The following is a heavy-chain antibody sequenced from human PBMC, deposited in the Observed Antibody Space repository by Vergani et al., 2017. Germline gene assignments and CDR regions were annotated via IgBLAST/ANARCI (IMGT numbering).Heavy chain of an antibody. CDR1: GGSFTSYH. Sequence: QVQLQQWGGGLLKPSETLSLTCVVNGGSFTSYHWTWIRQSPGEGLEWVGDIDHTGRPDYNPSLKSRVTISVDTSKKQFSLKLNSVTAADTAVYYCARHKEQLVPGNYYYYYYMDVWGKGTTVTVSS. D-gene: IGHD6-13*01. CDR3: ARHKEQLVPGNYYYYYYMDV. V-gene: IGHV4-34*01. J-gene: IGHJ6*03. CDR2: IDHTGRP.